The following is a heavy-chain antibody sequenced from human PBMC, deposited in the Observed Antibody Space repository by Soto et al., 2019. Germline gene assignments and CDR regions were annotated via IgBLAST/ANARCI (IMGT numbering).Heavy chain of an antibody. V-gene: IGHV1-18*04. CDR1: GYTFSNYD. CDR3: SRERLNTGWYGFDH. J-gene: IGHJ4*02. CDR2: VSNKNGVT. Sequence: VQCGGEVKKPGASVKGSCKTSGYTFSNYDFSWVRQAPGQGLEWMGWVSNKNGVTNYAEKFRDRVTMTTDISTNTIYMELRSLRSDDTAVYFCSRERLNTGWYGFDHWGQGTQVTVSS. D-gene: IGHD6-19*01.